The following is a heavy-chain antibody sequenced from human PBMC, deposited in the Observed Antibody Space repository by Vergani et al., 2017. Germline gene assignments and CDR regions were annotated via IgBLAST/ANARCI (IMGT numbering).Heavy chain of an antibody. CDR1: GYSFTSYW. V-gene: IGHV5-51*01. J-gene: IGHJ5*02. D-gene: IGHD3-22*01. CDR3: ASLPYSSGYYLNWFDP. CDR2: IYPGDSDT. Sequence: EVQLVQSGAEVKKPGESLKISCKGSGYSFTSYWIGWVRQMPGKGLEWMGIIYPGDSDTRYSPSFQGQVTISADKSISTAYLQWSSLKASDTAMYYCASLPYSSGYYLNWFDPWGQGTLVTVSS.